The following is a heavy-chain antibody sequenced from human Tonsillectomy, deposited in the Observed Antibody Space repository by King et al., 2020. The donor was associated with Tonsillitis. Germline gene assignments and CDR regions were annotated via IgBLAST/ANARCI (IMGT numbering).Heavy chain of an antibody. CDR2: IYHSGST. J-gene: IGHJ2*01. D-gene: IGHD3-10*01. Sequence: QLQESGSGLVKPSQTLSLTCAVSGGSISSGGYSWSWIRQPPGKGLEWIGYIYHSGSTYYNPSLKSRVTISVDRSKNQFSLKLSSVTAADTAVYYCARGYYYGSGSYDWYFDLWGRGTLVTVSS. CDR3: ARGYYYGSGSYDWYFDL. V-gene: IGHV4-30-2*01. CDR1: GGSISSGGYS.